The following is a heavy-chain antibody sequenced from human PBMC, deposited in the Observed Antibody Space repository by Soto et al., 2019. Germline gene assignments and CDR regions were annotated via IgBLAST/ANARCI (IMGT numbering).Heavy chain of an antibody. J-gene: IGHJ4*02. D-gene: IGHD6-13*01. CDR1: GFTFSSYS. Sequence: GGSLRLSCAASGFTFSSYSMNWVRQAPGRGLEWVSYISSSSNTMYYADSVKGRFTISRDNAKNSLYLQMNSLRDEDTAVYYCARGTETSSSCSDCSGQGGLCTVGS. CDR3: ARGTETSSSCSDC. CDR2: ISSSSNTM. V-gene: IGHV3-48*02.